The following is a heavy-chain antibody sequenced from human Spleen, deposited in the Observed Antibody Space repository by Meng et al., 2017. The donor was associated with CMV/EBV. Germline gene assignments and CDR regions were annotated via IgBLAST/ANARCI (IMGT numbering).Heavy chain of an antibody. V-gene: IGHV1-69*02. CDR1: GATFGSST. Sequence: SVKVSCKVSGATFGSSTISWVRQAPGQGLEWMGRIIGILGIEKYSQKLKGRVTISADRSTNTVYMELSSLTSEDTVVYYCARGQLPAYYFNHWGPGSLVTVSS. D-gene: IGHD2-2*01. J-gene: IGHJ4*02. CDR3: ARGQLPAYYFNH. CDR2: IIGILGIE.